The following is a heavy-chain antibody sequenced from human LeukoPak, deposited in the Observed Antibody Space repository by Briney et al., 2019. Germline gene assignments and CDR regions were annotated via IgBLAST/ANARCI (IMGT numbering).Heavy chain of an antibody. J-gene: IGHJ4*02. V-gene: IGHV4-4*07. CDR1: GGSISSYY. D-gene: IGHD1-26*01. CDR3: AREHSGSYLPYGSFDY. Sequence: TLSLTXTVSGGSISSYYWSWVRQPAGKGLEWIGRIYTSGSTNYNPSLKRRVTISVDTSKNQFSLKLSSVTAADTAVYYCAREHSGSYLPYGSFDYWGQGTLVTVSS. CDR2: IYTSGST.